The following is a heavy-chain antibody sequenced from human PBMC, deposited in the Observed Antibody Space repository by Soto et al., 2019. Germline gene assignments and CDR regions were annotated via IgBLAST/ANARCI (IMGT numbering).Heavy chain of an antibody. D-gene: IGHD2-15*01. CDR1: GGSISSGGYY. J-gene: IGHJ5*02. V-gene: IGHV4-31*03. CDR2: IYYSGST. CDR3: ARDKGYCSGGSCYGLHNWFDP. Sequence: SETLSLTCTVSGGSISSGGYYWSWIRQHPGKGLEWIGYIYYSGSTYYNPSLKSRVTISVDTSKNQFSLKLSSVTAADTAVYYCARDKGYCSGGSCYGLHNWFDPWGQGTLVTVSS.